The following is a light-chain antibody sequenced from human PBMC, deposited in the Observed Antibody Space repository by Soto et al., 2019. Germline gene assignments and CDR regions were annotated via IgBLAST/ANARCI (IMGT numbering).Light chain of an antibody. J-gene: IGKJ2*01. CDR1: QGISDF. Sequence: DIQMTQSPSSLPASVGDRVTITCQASQGISDFLNWYQQKPGKAPKLLIYDASNLETGVPSRFSGGGSGTDFTFTISSLQPEDIATYYCQQYDHPPYTFGQGTKLEIK. CDR2: DAS. V-gene: IGKV1-33*01. CDR3: QQYDHPPYT.